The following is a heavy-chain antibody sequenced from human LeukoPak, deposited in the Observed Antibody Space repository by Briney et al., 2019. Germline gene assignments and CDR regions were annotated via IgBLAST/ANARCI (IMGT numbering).Heavy chain of an antibody. Sequence: PGGSLRLSCAASGFIVSSNYMNWVRQAPGKGLEWVSVIYTGGNTYYADSVKGRFTISTDNSKNTLYLQMHSLRAEDTAVYYCASPSSGQSFDIWGQGTMVTLSS. J-gene: IGHJ3*02. CDR3: ASPSSGQSFDI. CDR2: IYTGGNT. V-gene: IGHV3-53*01. CDR1: GFIVSSNY. D-gene: IGHD6-19*01.